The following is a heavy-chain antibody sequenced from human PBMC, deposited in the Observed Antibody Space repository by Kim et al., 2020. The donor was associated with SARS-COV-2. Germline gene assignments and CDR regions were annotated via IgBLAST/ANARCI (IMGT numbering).Heavy chain of an antibody. Sequence: YSADSVKGRFTISRDNSKNTLYLQMNSLRAEDTALYYCAKFNANYAMDVWGQGTTVTVSS. V-gene: IGHV3-23*01. J-gene: IGHJ6*02. CDR3: AKFNANYAMDV.